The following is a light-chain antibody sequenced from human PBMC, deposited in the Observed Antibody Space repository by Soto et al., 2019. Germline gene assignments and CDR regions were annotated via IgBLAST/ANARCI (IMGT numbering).Light chain of an antibody. V-gene: IGLV2-8*01. Sequence: SALTQPPSASGSPGQSVTISCTGTSSDVGDYNYVSWYQQHPGKAPKLMIYEVSKRPSGVPHRFSGSKSGNTASLTVSGLQAEDEADYYCSSYGGSNNLVFGGGTKLTVL. CDR1: SSDVGDYNY. J-gene: IGLJ2*01. CDR2: EVS. CDR3: SSYGGSNNLV.